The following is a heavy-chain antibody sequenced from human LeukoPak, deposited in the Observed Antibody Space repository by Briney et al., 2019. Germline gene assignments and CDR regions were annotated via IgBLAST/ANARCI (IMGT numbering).Heavy chain of an antibody. CDR3: ARGEYYYDSSGYGVFDY. Sequence: SSETLSLTCAVSGGSISSSNWWSWVRQPPGKGLEWIGEIYHSGSTNYNPSLKSRVTISVDTSKNQFSLKLSSVTAADTAVYYCARGEYYYDSSGYGVFDYWGQGTLVTVSS. J-gene: IGHJ4*02. V-gene: IGHV4-4*02. D-gene: IGHD3-22*01. CDR1: GGSISSSNW. CDR2: IYHSGST.